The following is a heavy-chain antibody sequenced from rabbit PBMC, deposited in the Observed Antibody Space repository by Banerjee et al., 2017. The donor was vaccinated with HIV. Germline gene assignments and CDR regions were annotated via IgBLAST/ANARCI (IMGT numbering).Heavy chain of an antibody. CDR3: VRARPYPFVL. V-gene: IGHV1S40*01. CDR1: GFSFSGSHY. Sequence: QSLEESGGDLVKPGASLTLTCTASGFSFSGSHYMCWVRQAPGKGLEWIACIYAGGSGTTYYASWAKGRFTISSDNAQNTLYLQLNSLTAADTATYFCVRARPYPFVLWGPGTLVTVS. CDR2: IYAGGSGTT. D-gene: IGHD1-1*01. J-gene: IGHJ4*01.